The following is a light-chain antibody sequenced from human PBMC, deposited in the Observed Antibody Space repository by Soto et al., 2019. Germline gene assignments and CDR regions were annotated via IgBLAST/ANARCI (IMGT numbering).Light chain of an antibody. J-gene: IGLJ2*01. CDR2: DVN. V-gene: IGLV2-14*03. Sequence: QSVLTQPASVSGSPGQSITISCTGTSSDIGAYNYVSWYQHHPGKAPKLMIYDVNNWPSGVSNRFSGSKSGNMASLTISGLQAEDEADYYCSSFASSSTPVVFGGGTKLTVL. CDR3: SSFASSSTPVV. CDR1: SSDIGAYNY.